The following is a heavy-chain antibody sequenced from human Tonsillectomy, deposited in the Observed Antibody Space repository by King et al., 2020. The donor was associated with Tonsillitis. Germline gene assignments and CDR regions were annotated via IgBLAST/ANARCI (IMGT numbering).Heavy chain of an antibody. D-gene: IGHD2-2*01. CDR1: GFTFGDYA. Sequence: VQLVESGGGLVQPGRSLRLSCTASGFTFGDYAISWVRQAPGKGLEWVGFIRSKAYGGTTEYAASVKGRFTISRDDSKSIAYLQMNSLKTEDTAVYYCTREEGPYCSSTSCNYYYMDVWGKGTTVTVSS. J-gene: IGHJ6*03. V-gene: IGHV3-49*04. CDR3: TREEGPYCSSTSCNYYYMDV. CDR2: IRSKAYGGTT.